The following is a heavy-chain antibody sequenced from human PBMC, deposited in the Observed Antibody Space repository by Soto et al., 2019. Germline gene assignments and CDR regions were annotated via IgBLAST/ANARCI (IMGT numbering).Heavy chain of an antibody. J-gene: IGHJ5*01. D-gene: IGHD3-10*01. CDR2: MNSDGSST. V-gene: IGHV3-74*01. Sequence: EVQLVESGGGLVQPGGSLRLSCAASGFAFSSSWMYWVRQAPGKGLVWVSRMNSDGSSTSYADSVKGRFTISRDNAKNTLYLQMSSLRAEDTAVYYCTNNVPSGAWGQGTLVTVSS. CDR3: TNNVPSGA. CDR1: GFAFSSSW.